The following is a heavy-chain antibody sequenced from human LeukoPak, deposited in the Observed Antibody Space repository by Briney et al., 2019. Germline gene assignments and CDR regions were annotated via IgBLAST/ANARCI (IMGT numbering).Heavy chain of an antibody. J-gene: IGHJ6*03. Sequence: PGGSLRLSCAASGFTFSSYSMNWVRQAPGKGLEWVSSISSSSSYIYYADSVKGRFTISRDNAKNSLYLQMNSLRAEDTAVYYCASDSAYCGGDCYSSRYYYYYYMDVWGKGTTVTVSS. D-gene: IGHD2-21*02. CDR2: ISSSSSYI. V-gene: IGHV3-21*01. CDR1: GFTFSSYS. CDR3: ASDSAYCGGDCYSSRYYYYYYMDV.